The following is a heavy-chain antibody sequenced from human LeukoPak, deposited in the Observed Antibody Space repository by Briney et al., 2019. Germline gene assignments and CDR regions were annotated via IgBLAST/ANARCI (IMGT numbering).Heavy chain of an antibody. J-gene: IGHJ4*02. V-gene: IGHV3-43D*03. CDR2: ISWDGDKT. CDR1: GFTFDDYA. D-gene: IGHD1-26*01. CDR3: AKDIIGGRWWGYFDY. Sequence: PGGSLRLSCAASGFTFDDYAMHWVRQAPGKGLEWVSLISWDGDKTDYADSVKGRFTISRDNSKNSLYLQMNSLRAEDTALYYCAKDIIGGRWWGYFDYWGQGTLVTVSS.